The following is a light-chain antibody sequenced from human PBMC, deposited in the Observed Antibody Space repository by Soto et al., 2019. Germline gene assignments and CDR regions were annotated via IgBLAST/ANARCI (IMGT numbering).Light chain of an antibody. Sequence: EILLTQSPATLSVSPGETATLSCRAIQNVLSDLAWYQQKPGHAPRLLVYGATTRATDAPAKFRGSGSGTEFSLTVSSLQSEDFATYYCQQYRSWPRTFGQGSKVEI. J-gene: IGKJ1*01. V-gene: IGKV3-15*01. CDR3: QQYRSWPRT. CDR1: QNVLSD. CDR2: GAT.